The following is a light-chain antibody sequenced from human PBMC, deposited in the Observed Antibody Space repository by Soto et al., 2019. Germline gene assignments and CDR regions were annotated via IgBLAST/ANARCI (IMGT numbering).Light chain of an antibody. CDR1: QSVGSD. V-gene: IGKV3-15*01. CDR2: GAS. CDR3: QQYNDWPT. J-gene: IGKJ1*01. Sequence: EIVLTQSPGALSLSPGERATLSCRASQSVGSDFLAWYQQKPGQAPRLLIYGASVRATGVPARFRGSGSGTEFTLTISGLQSEDFAVYYCQQYNDWPTFGQGTKVDIK.